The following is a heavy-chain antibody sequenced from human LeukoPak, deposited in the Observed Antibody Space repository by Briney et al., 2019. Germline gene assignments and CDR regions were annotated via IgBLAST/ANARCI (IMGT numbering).Heavy chain of an antibody. J-gene: IGHJ4*02. Sequence: SVKVSCKASGGTFSTYTISWVRQAPGQGLDWMGRIIPILGIANYAQKFQGRVTITADKSTSPAYMALSSLRSEDTAVYYCARGPDYTSGSPYLDYWGQGTLVTVSS. D-gene: IGHD3-10*01. CDR2: IIPILGIA. CDR3: ARGPDYTSGSPYLDY. CDR1: GGTFSTYT. V-gene: IGHV1-69*02.